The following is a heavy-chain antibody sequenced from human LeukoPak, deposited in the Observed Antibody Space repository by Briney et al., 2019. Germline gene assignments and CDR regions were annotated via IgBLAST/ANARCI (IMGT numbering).Heavy chain of an antibody. Sequence: GNYWSWIRQHPGKGLEWIGYIYYSGSTYYNPSLKSRVTISVDTSKNQFSLKLSSVTAADTAAYYCARDPIMVRGGNYYYYGMDVWGQGTTVTVSS. D-gene: IGHD3-10*01. CDR2: IYYSGST. CDR3: ARDPIMVRGGNYYYYGMDV. J-gene: IGHJ6*02. V-gene: IGHV4-31*02. CDR1: GNY.